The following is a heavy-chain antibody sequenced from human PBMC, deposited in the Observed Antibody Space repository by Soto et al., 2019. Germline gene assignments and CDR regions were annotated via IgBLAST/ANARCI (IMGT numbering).Heavy chain of an antibody. CDR1: GYTFTSYG. J-gene: IGHJ6*02. Sequence: QVQLVQSGAEVKKPGASVKVSCKASGYTFTSYGVSWVRQAPGQGLEWMGWISGYNGNTNYAQKLQGRVTMTTDTSTSTGYMVLRSLRADYTAVYYCARAGKYYYGTGIPYYYGMDVWGQGITVTVSS. CDR2: ISGYNGNT. CDR3: ARAGKYYYGTGIPYYYGMDV. V-gene: IGHV1-18*04. D-gene: IGHD3-10*01.